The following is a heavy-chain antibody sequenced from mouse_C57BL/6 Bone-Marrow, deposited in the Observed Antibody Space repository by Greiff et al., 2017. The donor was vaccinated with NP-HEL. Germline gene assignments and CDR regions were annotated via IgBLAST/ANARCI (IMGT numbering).Heavy chain of an antibody. CDR2: IYPGDGDT. CDR1: GYAFSSYW. Sequence: QVQLQQSGAELVKPGASVKISCKASGYAFSSYWMNWVKQRPGKGLEWIGQIYPGDGDTTYNGKFTGKATLTADKSSSTAYMQLSSLTSEDSAVYFCARKNDIYYYSSSYYYAMDYWGQGTSVTVSS. D-gene: IGHD1-1*01. CDR3: ARKNDIYYYSSSYYYAMDY. J-gene: IGHJ4*01. V-gene: IGHV1-80*01.